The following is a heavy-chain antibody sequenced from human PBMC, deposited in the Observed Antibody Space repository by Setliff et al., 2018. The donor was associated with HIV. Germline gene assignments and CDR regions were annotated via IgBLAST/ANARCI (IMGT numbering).Heavy chain of an antibody. CDR2: IKPDGSEK. CDR3: ARSGGIGNYHWDV. Sequence: GGSLRLSCVASGVSFSNYWMNWVRQAPGKGLEWVANIKPDGSEKYYVDSVKGRFTISRDGAKNSLYLQMNSLGAEDTAVYYCARSGGIGNYHWDVWGKGTTVTVSS. V-gene: IGHV3-7*01. D-gene: IGHD3-16*01. CDR1: GVSFSNYW. J-gene: IGHJ6*03.